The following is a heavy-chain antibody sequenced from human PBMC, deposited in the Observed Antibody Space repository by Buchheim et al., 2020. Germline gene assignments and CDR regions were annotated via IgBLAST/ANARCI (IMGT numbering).Heavy chain of an antibody. CDR1: GFTFSSYA. Sequence: QVQLVESGGGVVQPGRSLRLSCAASGFTFSSYAMHWVRQAPGKGLEWVAVISYDGSNKYYADSVKGRFTISRDNSKNTLYLQMNSLRAEDTAVYYCARDRSVFCGGDCYPGYWGQGTL. CDR3: ARDRSVFCGGDCYPGY. J-gene: IGHJ4*02. CDR2: ISYDGSNK. V-gene: IGHV3-30-3*01. D-gene: IGHD2-21*02.